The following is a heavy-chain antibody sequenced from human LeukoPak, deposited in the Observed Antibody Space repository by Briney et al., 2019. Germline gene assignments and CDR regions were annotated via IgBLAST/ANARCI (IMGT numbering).Heavy chain of an antibody. CDR1: GYSISSGYY. J-gene: IGHJ3*02. CDR2: IYHSGST. CDR3: ASPHCSSTSCLDAFDI. V-gene: IGHV4-38-2*01. Sequence: SETLSLTCAVSGYSISSGYYWGWIRQPPGKGLEWIGSIYHSGSTYYNPSLKSRVTISVDTSKNQFPLKLSSVTAADTAVYYCASPHCSSTSCLDAFDIWGQGTMVTVSS. D-gene: IGHD2-2*01.